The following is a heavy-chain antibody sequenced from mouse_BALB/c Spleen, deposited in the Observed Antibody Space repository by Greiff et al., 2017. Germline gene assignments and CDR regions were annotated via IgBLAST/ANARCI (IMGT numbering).Heavy chain of an antibody. CDR3: TPPYYYGMDY. CDR2: IRLKSNNYAT. J-gene: IGHJ4*01. CDR1: GFTFSNYW. V-gene: IGHV6-6*02. Sequence: EVKLVESGGGLVQPGGSMKLSCVASGFTFSNYWMNWVRQSPEKGLEWVAEIRLKSNNYATHYAESVKGRFTISRDDSKSSVYLQMNNLRAEDTGIYYCTPPYYYGMDYWGQGTSVTVSS.